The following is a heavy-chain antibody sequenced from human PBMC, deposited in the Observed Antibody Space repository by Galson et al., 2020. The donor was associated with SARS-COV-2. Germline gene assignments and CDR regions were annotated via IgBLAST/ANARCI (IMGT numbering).Heavy chain of an antibody. CDR1: GFSLTTSGVG. J-gene: IGHJ4*02. CDR2: IYWNDDK. D-gene: IGHD3-3*01. CDR3: AHSAPSSLTIFGVVIVKDYLDY. V-gene: IGHV2-5*01. Sequence: ESGPTLVKPTQTLTLTCPFSGFSLTTSGVGVGWIRQPPGKALEWLALIYWNDDKRYSPSLKSRLTITKDTSKNQVVLTMTNMDPVDTATYFCAHSAPSSLTIFGVVIVKDYLDYWGQGTLVTVSS.